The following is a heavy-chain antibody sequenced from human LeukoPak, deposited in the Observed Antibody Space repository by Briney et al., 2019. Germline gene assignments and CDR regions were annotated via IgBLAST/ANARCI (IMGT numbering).Heavy chain of an antibody. Sequence: SETLSLTCTVSGGSISSGSYYWSWIRQPAGKGLEWIGRIYTSGSTNYNPPLKSRVTISVDTSKNQFSLKLSSVTAADTAVYYCAREKYYYDSSGYSPYWYFDLWGRGTLVTVSS. CDR1: GGSISSGSYY. J-gene: IGHJ2*01. CDR3: AREKYYYDSSGYSPYWYFDL. D-gene: IGHD3-22*01. CDR2: IYTSGST. V-gene: IGHV4-61*02.